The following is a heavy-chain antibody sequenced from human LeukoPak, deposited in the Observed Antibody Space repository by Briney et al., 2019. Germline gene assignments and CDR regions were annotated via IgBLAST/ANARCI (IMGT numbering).Heavy chain of an antibody. J-gene: IGHJ4*02. V-gene: IGHV4-39*01. Sequence: SETLCLTCTVSGGSISSSSYYWGWIRQPPGKGLEWIGSIYYSGSTYYNPSLKSRVTISVDTSKNQFSLKLSSVTAADTAVYYCGSVVVAATPDYFDYWGQGTLVTVSS. CDR2: IYYSGST. CDR1: GGSISSSSYY. D-gene: IGHD2-15*01. CDR3: GSVVVAATPDYFDY.